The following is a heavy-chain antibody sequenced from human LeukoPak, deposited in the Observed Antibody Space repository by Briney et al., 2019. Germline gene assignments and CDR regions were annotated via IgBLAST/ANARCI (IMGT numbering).Heavy chain of an antibody. Sequence: ASVKVSCKASEGTFSSCAISWVRQAPGQGLEWMGRIIPILGIANYAQKFQGRVTITADKSTSTAYMELRSLRSDDTAVYYCRAQQLVLVGDFDYWGQGTLVTISS. D-gene: IGHD6-13*01. CDR2: IIPILGIA. CDR3: RAQQLVLVGDFDY. V-gene: IGHV1-69*04. CDR1: EGTFSSCA. J-gene: IGHJ4*02.